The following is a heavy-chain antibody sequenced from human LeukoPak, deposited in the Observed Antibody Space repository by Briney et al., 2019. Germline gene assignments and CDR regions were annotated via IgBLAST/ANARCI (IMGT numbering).Heavy chain of an antibody. CDR1: GFTFSNAW. J-gene: IGHJ6*03. CDR3: AKLHYDHSYMDV. CDR2: IKSKTDGGTT. Sequence: PGGSLRLSCAASGFTFSNAWMSWVRQAPGKGLEWVGRIKSKTDGGTTDYAAPVKGRFTISRDNSKNTLYLQMNSLRAEDTAVYYCAKLHYDHSYMDVWGKGTAVTVSS. V-gene: IGHV3-15*01. D-gene: IGHD3-16*01.